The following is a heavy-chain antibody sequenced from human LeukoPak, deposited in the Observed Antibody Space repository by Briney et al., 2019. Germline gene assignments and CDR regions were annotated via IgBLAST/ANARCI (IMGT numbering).Heavy chain of an antibody. Sequence: SETLSLTCTVSGGSISSYYWSWIRQPPGKRLEWIGHIYYSGSTNYNPSLKSRVTISVDTSKNQFSLKLSSVTAADTAVYYCARGVFEASDHYFDYWGQGTLVTVSS. CDR3: ARGVFEASDHYFDY. D-gene: IGHD3-3*01. J-gene: IGHJ4*02. V-gene: IGHV4-59*12. CDR2: IYYSGST. CDR1: GGSISSYY.